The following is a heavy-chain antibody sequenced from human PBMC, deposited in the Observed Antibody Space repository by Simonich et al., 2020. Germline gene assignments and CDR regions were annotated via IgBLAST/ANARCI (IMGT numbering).Heavy chain of an antibody. CDR3: ARDYSNYDAFDI. Sequence: EVQLVESGGGLVQPGGSLRLSCAASGLTFSSCWMHWVRQAPGKGLVVVLLINSDGSSTSYAESLKGRFTISRDNAKNTLYLQMNSLRAEDTAVYYCARDYSNYDAFDIWGQGTMVTVSS. J-gene: IGHJ3*02. CDR1: GLTFSSCW. CDR2: INSDGSST. V-gene: IGHV3-74*01. D-gene: IGHD4-4*01.